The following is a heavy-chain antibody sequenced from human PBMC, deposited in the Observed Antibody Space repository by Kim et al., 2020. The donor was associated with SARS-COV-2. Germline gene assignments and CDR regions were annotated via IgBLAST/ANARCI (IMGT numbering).Heavy chain of an antibody. Sequence: ASVKVSCKTSGYTFSDYGISWLRQAPGQGLEWMGWISTNTGATKFPQNLQGRVTLTTDTSTTTAYMELRSLRPHDTAVYYCARHEWVGDFGGRYYVYWGQGTLVSVSS. V-gene: IGHV1-18*01. CDR2: ISTNTGAT. D-gene: IGHD4-17*01. CDR1: GYTFSDYG. J-gene: IGHJ4*02. CDR3: ARHEWVGDFGGRYYVY.